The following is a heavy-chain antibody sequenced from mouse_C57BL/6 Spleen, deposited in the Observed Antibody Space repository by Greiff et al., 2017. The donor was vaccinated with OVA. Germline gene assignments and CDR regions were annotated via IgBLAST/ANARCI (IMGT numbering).Heavy chain of an antibody. D-gene: IGHD1-1*01. V-gene: IGHV1-81*01. CDR1: GYTFTSYG. J-gene: IGHJ4*01. Sequence: QVQLQQSGAELVRPGASVKLSCKASGYTFTSYGISWVKQRTGQGLEWIGEIYPRSGNNYSNEKFKGKATLTADKSTSSAYMELRSLTAWDAAVYVCARTYYYGSSRYAMDYWGQGTSVTVSS. CDR2: IYPRSGNN. CDR3: ARTYYYGSSRYAMDY.